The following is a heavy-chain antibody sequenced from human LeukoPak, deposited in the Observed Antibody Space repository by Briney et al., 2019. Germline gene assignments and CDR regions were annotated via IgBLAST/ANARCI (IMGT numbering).Heavy chain of an antibody. V-gene: IGHV3-23*01. D-gene: IGHD3-10*01. CDR2: IKDNGGST. J-gene: IGHJ4*02. Sequence: GGSLRLSCATSGFTFSSYAMSWVRQAPGKGLEWVSAIKDNGGSTVYADSVKGRFTISRDNSKNTLYLQMNSLRAEDAAVYYCARESQSMVQAFDYWGQGTLVTVSS. CDR3: ARESQSMVQAFDY. CDR1: GFTFSSYA.